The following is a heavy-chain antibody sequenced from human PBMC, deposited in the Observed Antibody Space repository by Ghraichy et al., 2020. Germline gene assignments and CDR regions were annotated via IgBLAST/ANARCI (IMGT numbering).Heavy chain of an antibody. J-gene: IGHJ6*02. CDR2: IRYDGSNK. V-gene: IGHV3-30*02. CDR3: AKDRGGYSYSYGGMDV. D-gene: IGHD5-18*01. Sequence: GGSLRLSCAASGFTFSSYGMHWVRQAPGKGLEWVAFIRYDGSNKYYADSVKGRFTISRDNSKNTLYLQMNSLRAEDTAVYYCAKDRGGYSYSYGGMDVWGQGTTVTVSS. CDR1: GFTFSSYG.